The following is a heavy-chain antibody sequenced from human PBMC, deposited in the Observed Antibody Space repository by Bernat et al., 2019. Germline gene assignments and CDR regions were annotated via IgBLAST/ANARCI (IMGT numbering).Heavy chain of an antibody. J-gene: IGHJ3*02. Sequence: QVQLQESGPGLVKPSETLSLTCTVSGGSISSSYWSCIRQPAGKGLEWIGYIYYSGSTNYNPSLKSRVTISVDTSNNQFTLKLSSVTAADTAVYYCERETKYGAFDIWGQGTMVTVSS. CDR1: GGSISSSY. D-gene: IGHD2-2*01. CDR3: ERETKYGAFDI. V-gene: IGHV4-59*01. CDR2: IYYSGST.